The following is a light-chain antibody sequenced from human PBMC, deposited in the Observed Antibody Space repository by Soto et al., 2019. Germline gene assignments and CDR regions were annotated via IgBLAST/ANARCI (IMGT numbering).Light chain of an antibody. Sequence: DIQMTQSPSSVSASVGDRVTITCRARQAIGTWLAWYQQKPGEAPKLLIYAASSLQRGVPSRFSGSGSGTDVTLTISSAQPAEFATHYGQQANSLPLTCGGETKVEIK. CDR1: QAIGTW. CDR2: AAS. J-gene: IGKJ4*01. V-gene: IGKV1-12*01. CDR3: QQANSLPLT.